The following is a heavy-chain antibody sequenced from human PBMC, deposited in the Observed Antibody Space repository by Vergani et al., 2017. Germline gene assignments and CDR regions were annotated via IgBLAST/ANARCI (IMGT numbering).Heavy chain of an antibody. CDR1: ESSFISNE. CDR3: TRDDPGGDGACLHCDH. J-gene: IGHJ4*02. V-gene: IGHV5-51*03. D-gene: IGHD2-21*01. Sequence: EVMLVQSGAEVQKPGESLKISCKYSESSFISNEIAWVRQMSGKGLQWMGNINPIDSKIEYSPSFQGQAIMSLDKSITTAYLQWRSLKASDTAIYYCTRDDPGGDGACLHCDHWGQGTQVTVSS. CDR2: INPIDSKI.